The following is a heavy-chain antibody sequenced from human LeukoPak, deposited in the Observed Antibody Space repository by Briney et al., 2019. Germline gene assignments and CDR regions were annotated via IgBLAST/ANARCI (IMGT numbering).Heavy chain of an antibody. CDR2: IKQDGSET. D-gene: IGHD3-22*01. J-gene: IGHJ4*02. V-gene: IGHV3-7*01. Sequence: GGSLRLSCAASGFTFNNYCMTWVRQTPGRGLEWVANIKQDGSETYYVDSVKGRFTVSRDNAKNSVYLHMNSLTAEDTAVYYCARENNYHDSSGYSDYWGQGTLVTVSS. CDR1: GFTFNNYC. CDR3: ARENNYHDSSGYSDY.